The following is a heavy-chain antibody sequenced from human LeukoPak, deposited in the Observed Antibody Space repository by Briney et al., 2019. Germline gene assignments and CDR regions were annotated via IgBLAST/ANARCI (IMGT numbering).Heavy chain of an antibody. CDR2: IKQDGSEK. V-gene: IGHV3-7*01. CDR1: GLTFSSYW. D-gene: IGHD3-10*01. J-gene: IGHJ4*02. CDR3: VRDSGELLWFGELLTAVDY. Sequence: GGSLRLSCAASGLTFSSYWMSWVRQAPGKGLERVANIKQDGSEKYYVDSVKGRFTISRDNAKNSLYLQMNSLRAEDTAVYYCVRDSGELLWFGELLTAVDYWGQGTLVTVSS.